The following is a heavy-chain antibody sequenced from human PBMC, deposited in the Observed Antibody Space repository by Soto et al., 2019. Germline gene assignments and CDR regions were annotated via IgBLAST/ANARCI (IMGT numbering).Heavy chain of an antibody. CDR3: AKGVPAAPTPFDY. V-gene: IGHV4-31*03. Sequence: SETLSLTCTVSGGSISSGGYYWSWIRQHPGKGLEWIGYIYYSGSTYYNPSLKSRVTISVDTSKNQFSLKLSSVTAADTAVYYCAKGVPAAPTPFDYWGQGTLVTVS. CDR2: IYYSGST. D-gene: IGHD2-2*01. J-gene: IGHJ4*02. CDR1: GGSISSGGYY.